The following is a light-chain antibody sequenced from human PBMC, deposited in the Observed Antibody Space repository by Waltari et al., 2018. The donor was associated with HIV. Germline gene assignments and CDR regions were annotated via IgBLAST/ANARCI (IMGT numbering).Light chain of an antibody. J-gene: IGLJ1*01. CDR3: AAWDDSLGGHHV. V-gene: IGLV1-47*01. CDR2: RNN. Sequence: QSVLTQPPSASGTPGQRVTISCSGSSSNIGNNYVYWYHQLPGTAPKLLIYRNNQRHSGVPDRFSGSTSGTSSCLAISGRRSEDDADYYCAAWDDSLGGHHVFGTGTKVTVL. CDR1: SSNIGNNY.